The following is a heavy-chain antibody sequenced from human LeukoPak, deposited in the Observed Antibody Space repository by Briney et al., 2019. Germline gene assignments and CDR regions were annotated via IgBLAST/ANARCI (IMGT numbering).Heavy chain of an antibody. CDR2: IYSGGST. Sequence: GGSLRLSCAASGFTVSSNYMSWVRQAPGKGLEWVSVIYSGGSTYYADSVKGRFTISRDNSKNTLYLQMNSLRDEDSAAYYCARVYLERLTAGYFDHWGQGTLVTVSS. CDR3: ARVYLERLTAGYFDH. CDR1: GFTVSSNY. D-gene: IGHD2-8*01. J-gene: IGHJ4*02. V-gene: IGHV3-53*05.